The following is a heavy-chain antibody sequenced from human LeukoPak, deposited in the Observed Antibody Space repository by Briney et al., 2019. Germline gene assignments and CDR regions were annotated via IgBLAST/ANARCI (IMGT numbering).Heavy chain of an antibody. V-gene: IGHV3-23*01. CDR2: ISDGGG. J-gene: IGHJ6*02. CDR1: GFTFSSYA. Sequence: GGSLRLSCAASGFTFSSYAMSWVRQAPGKGLEWVSAISDGGGIYADSVKGRFTISRDNSKNTLYLQMNSLRAEDTAVYYCARGRVVTTGPWGQGTTVTVSS. D-gene: IGHD2-21*02. CDR3: ARGRVVTTGP.